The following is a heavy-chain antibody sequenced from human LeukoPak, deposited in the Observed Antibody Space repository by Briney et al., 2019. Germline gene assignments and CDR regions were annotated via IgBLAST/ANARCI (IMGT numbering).Heavy chain of an antibody. CDR3: AIHSAMGSHDY. D-gene: IGHD2-21*01. V-gene: IGHV4-61*02. Sequence: SETLSLTCTVSGGSIRSGSYYWSWIRQPAGKVLEWIGRIYTSGSTNYYPSLKSRVTISVDTSKNQFSLKLSSVTAADTAVYYCAIHSAMGSHDYWGQGTLVTVSS. J-gene: IGHJ4*02. CDR2: IYTSGST. CDR1: GGSIRSGSYY.